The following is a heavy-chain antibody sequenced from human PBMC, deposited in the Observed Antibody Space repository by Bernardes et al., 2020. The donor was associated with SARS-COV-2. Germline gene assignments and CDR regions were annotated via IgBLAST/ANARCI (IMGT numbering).Heavy chain of an antibody. CDR2: INSDGSST. D-gene: IGHD1-26*01. J-gene: IGHJ4*02. CDR3: ARGPNSANYYVGDY. CDR1: GFTFSSSW. V-gene: IGHV3-74*01. Sequence: VEPLILSCAASGFTFSSSWIHWVRQAPGQGLVWVSRINSDGSSTSYADSVKGRFTISRDNAKNTLYLQMNSLRAEDTAVYYCARGPNSANYYVGDYWGQGTLVTVSS.